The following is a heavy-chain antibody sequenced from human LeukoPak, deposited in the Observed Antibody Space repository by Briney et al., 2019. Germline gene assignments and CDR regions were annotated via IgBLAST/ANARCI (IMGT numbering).Heavy chain of an antibody. Sequence: GGSLRLSCAASGFTFSSYGMHWVRQAPGKGLEWVAFIRYDGSNKYYADSVKGRFTISRDNSKNTLYLQMNSLRAEDTAVYYCAKVILRYFDWSFDYWGQGTLVTVSS. CDR1: GFTFSSYG. CDR2: IRYDGSNK. J-gene: IGHJ4*02. D-gene: IGHD3-9*01. V-gene: IGHV3-30*02. CDR3: AKVILRYFDWSFDY.